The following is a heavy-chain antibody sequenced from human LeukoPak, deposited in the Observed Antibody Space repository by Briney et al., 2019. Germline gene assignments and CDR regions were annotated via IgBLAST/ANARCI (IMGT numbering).Heavy chain of an antibody. Sequence: GGSLTLSCAASGFTFGDYSMDWVRQAPGKGLEWVSGISWNGGVIGYGDSVKGRFTISRDNAKDSLYLEMNSLRAEDMALYFCAKVLVVSASSGAFDIWGQGTMVIVSS. CDR3: AKVLVVSASSGAFDI. J-gene: IGHJ3*02. CDR1: GFTFGDYS. V-gene: IGHV3-9*03. D-gene: IGHD2-15*01. CDR2: ISWNGGVI.